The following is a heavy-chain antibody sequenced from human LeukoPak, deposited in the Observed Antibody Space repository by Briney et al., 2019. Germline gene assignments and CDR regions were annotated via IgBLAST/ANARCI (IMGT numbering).Heavy chain of an antibody. V-gene: IGHV4-61*02. J-gene: IGHJ4*02. CDR1: GGSISSGSYY. CDR2: IYTSGST. D-gene: IGHD3-3*01. CDR3: ARDSHTIFGVVTPFDY. Sequence: SETLSLTCTVSGGSISSGSYYWSWIRQPAGKGLEWIGRIYTSGSTNYNPSLKSRVTISVDTSKNQFSLKLSSVTAADTAVCYCARDSHTIFGVVTPFDYWGQGTLVTVSS.